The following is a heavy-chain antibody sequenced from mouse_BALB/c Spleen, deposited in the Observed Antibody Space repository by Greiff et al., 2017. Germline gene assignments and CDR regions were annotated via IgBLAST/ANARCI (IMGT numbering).Heavy chain of an antibody. CDR2: INPSTGYT. CDR1: GYTFTSYW. D-gene: IGHD1-1*01. V-gene: IGHV1-7*01. CDR3: ARYHYGSSYDYYAMDY. Sequence: VQLVESGAELAKPGASVKMSCKASGYTFTSYWMHWVKQRPGQGLEWIGYINPSTGYTEYNQKFKDKATLTADKSSSTAYMQLSSLTSEDSAVYYCARYHYGSSYDYYAMDYWGQGTSVTVSS. J-gene: IGHJ4*01.